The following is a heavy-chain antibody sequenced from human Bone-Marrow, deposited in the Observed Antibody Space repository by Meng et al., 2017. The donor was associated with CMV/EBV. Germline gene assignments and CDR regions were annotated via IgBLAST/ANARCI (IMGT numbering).Heavy chain of an antibody. V-gene: IGHV1-18*01. CDR1: GYTFTRYG. CDR3: VRDWLDSAYDCFDP. Sequence: ASVKVSCKASGYTFTRYGISWVRQAPGQGLEWMGWISAEDGHTNFARRFQDRVSMTTDTSTTTVYMELRSLRSDDTAVYYCVRDWLDSAYDCFDPWGQGTRVTVSS. D-gene: IGHD3-16*01. J-gene: IGHJ5*02. CDR2: ISAEDGHT.